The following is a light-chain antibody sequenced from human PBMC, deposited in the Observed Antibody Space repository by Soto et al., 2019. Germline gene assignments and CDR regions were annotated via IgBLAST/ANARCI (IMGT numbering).Light chain of an antibody. Sequence: EIVLTQSPATVSLSPGERATLSCRASQSVGDWLAWYQQKPGQAPRLLIYDVSNRATGIPARFSGSGSGTDFTLTISSLEPEDFAVYYCAQRVWPWTVGQGTKVEIK. CDR2: DVS. J-gene: IGKJ1*01. CDR1: QSVGDW. CDR3: AQRVWPWT. V-gene: IGKV3-11*01.